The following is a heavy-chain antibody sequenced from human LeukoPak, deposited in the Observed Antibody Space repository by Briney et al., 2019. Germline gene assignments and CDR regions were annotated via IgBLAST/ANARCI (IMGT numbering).Heavy chain of an antibody. CDR1: GGSISSYY. CDR2: IYYNGDT. CDR3: ARQGATIGVDAFDI. D-gene: IGHD5-12*01. J-gene: IGHJ3*02. V-gene: IGHV4-59*08. Sequence: SETLPLTCTVSGGSISSYYWSWIRQPPGKGLEWIGYIYYNGDTNYNPSLKSRVTISVDTSKNQFSLKLSSVTAADTAVYYCARQGATIGVDAFDIWGQGTMVTVSS.